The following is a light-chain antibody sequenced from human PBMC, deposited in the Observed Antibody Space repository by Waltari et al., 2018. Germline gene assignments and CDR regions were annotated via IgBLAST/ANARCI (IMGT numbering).Light chain of an antibody. V-gene: IGLV2-11*01. Sequence: QSALTQPRSVSGSPGQSVTISCTGTSSDVGGYNYVSWYQQHPGKAPNLMIYDVSNRPSGVPDRFSGSKSGNTASLTISGLQAEDEADYYCCSYAGSYYVFGTGTKVTVL. J-gene: IGLJ1*01. CDR1: SSDVGGYNY. CDR3: CSYAGSYYV. CDR2: DVS.